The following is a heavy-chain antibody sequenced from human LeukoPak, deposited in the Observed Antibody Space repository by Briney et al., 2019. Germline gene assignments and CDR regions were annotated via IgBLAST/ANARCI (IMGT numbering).Heavy chain of an antibody. CDR3: ARVGYCSSTSCYLVDY. Sequence: SETLSLTCTVSGGFISSYYWSWIRQPAGKGLEWIGRIYTSGSTNYNSSLKSRVTMSVDTSKNQFSLKLSSVTAADTAVYYCARVGYCSSTSCYLVDYWGQGTLVTVSS. D-gene: IGHD2-2*01. CDR1: GGFISSYY. V-gene: IGHV4-4*07. J-gene: IGHJ4*02. CDR2: IYTSGST.